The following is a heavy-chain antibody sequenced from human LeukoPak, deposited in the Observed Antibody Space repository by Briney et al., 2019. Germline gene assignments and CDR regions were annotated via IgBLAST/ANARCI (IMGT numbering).Heavy chain of an antibody. D-gene: IGHD5-12*01. Sequence: SETLSLTCTVSGGSISSSSFYWGWIRQPPGRGLEWIGSIYYSGSTSYNPSLKSRVTISVDTSKNQFSLKLSSVTAADTAVYYCARLPTITFFDYWGQGTLVTVSS. CDR1: GGSISSSSFY. J-gene: IGHJ4*02. V-gene: IGHV4-39*01. CDR3: ARLPTITFFDY. CDR2: IYYSGST.